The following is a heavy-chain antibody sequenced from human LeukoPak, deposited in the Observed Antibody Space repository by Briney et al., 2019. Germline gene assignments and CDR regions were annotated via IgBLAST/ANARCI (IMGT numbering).Heavy chain of an antibody. J-gene: IGHJ6*03. V-gene: IGHV1-2*02. Sequence: ASVKVSCKASGYTFTGYYMHWVRQAPGQGLEWMGWINPNSGGTNYAQKFQGRVTMTRDTSISTAYMELSRLRSDDTAVYYCAREPLVGATFYYYMDVWGKGTTVTISS. CDR1: GYTFTGYY. CDR3: AREPLVGATFYYYMDV. D-gene: IGHD1-26*01. CDR2: INPNSGGT.